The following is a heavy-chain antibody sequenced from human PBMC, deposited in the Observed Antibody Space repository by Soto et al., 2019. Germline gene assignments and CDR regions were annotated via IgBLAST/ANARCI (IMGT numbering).Heavy chain of an antibody. J-gene: IGHJ4*02. D-gene: IGHD2-21*02. Sequence: EVQLVESGGDLVKPGGSLRLSCAASGFTFSNAWMHWVRQAPGKGLEWVGRVKSRILGETTDYAAPVKGRFTISRDDSTSTVYLQMNSLKTDDTAVYYCTTGFSGDWVGFDSWGQGTMVTVSS. CDR3: TTGFSGDWVGFDS. CDR2: VKSRILGETT. V-gene: IGHV3-15*07. CDR1: GFTFSNAW.